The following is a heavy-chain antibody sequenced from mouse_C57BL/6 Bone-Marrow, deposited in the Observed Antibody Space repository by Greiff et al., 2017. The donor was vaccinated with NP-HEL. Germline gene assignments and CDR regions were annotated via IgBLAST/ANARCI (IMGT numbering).Heavy chain of an antibody. CDR3: ARGDAFAY. D-gene: IGHD3-3*01. CDR1: GYTFTSYW. J-gene: IGHJ3*01. Sequence: VQLQQPGAELVKPGASVKLSCKASGYTFTSYWMEWVKQRPGQGLEWIGEIDPSDSYTNFNQKLKGKATLTVDTSSSTAYMQLSSLTSEDSAVYYCARGDAFAYWGQGTLVTVSA. V-gene: IGHV1-50*01. CDR2: IDPSDSYT.